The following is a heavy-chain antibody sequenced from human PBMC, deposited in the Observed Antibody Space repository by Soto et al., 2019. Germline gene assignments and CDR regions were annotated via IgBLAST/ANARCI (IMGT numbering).Heavy chain of an antibody. V-gene: IGHV1-18*01. D-gene: IGHD6-19*01. CDR2: ISAYNGNT. J-gene: IGHJ4*02. CDR3: ASELFSVSGWYGGYY. Sequence: QVQLVQSGAEVKKPGASVKVSCKASGYTFTSYGISWVRQAPGQGLEWMGWISAYNGNTNYAQKLQGRVTMTTDTSTSTEYMELRSLRSDDTAVYYCASELFSVSGWYGGYYWGQGTLVTVSS. CDR1: GYTFTSYG.